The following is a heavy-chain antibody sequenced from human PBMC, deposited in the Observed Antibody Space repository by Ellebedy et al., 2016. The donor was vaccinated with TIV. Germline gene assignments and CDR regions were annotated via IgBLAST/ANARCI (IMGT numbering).Heavy chain of an antibody. CDR3: ARDNTVGGTNWFDP. V-gene: IGHV1-8*03. D-gene: IGHD6-19*01. CDR2: VNPHTGET. J-gene: IGHJ5*02. Sequence: AASVKVSCKASGYIFNSYDITWARQATGQGLEWMGWVNPHTGETAYAQKFQGRVTITRDTSRSTAYMELSSLRSDDTAVYYCARDNTVGGTNWFDPWGQGTLVIVSS. CDR1: GYIFNSYD.